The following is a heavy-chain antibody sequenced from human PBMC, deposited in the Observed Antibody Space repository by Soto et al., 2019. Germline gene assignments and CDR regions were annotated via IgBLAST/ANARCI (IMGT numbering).Heavy chain of an antibody. Sequence: QVQLVESGGGVVQPGRSLRLSCAASGFTFSSYGMHWVRQAPGKGLEWVAVISYDGSNKYYADSVKGRFTIYRDNSKKTMNLQMKSQIAADTAVYYGARVYYYDSSCYYPNYFKYWGQGTLVTVSS. CDR1: GFTFSSYG. V-gene: IGHV3-30*03. CDR3: ARVYYYDSSCYYPNYFKY. CDR2: ISYDGSNK. D-gene: IGHD3-22*01. J-gene: IGHJ4*02.